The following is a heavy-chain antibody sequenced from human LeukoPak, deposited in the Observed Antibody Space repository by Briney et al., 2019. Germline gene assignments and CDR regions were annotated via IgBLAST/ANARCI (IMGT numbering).Heavy chain of an antibody. CDR2: ISGSGGST. D-gene: IGHD4-23*01. CDR3: AKDSDGGITRPFFDY. J-gene: IGHJ4*02. Sequence: GGSLRLSCAASGFTFSRYAMSWVRQAPGKGLEWVSAISGSGGSTYYADSVKGRLTISRGNSKNTLYLQMNSLRAEDTAVYYCAKDSDGGITRPFFDYWGQGTLVTVSS. V-gene: IGHV3-23*01. CDR1: GFTFSRYA.